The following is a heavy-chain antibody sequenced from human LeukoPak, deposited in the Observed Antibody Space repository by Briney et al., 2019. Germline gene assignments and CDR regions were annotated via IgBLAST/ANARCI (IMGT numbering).Heavy chain of an antibody. CDR1: GFTLSSYW. CDR2: ISTDGSTT. V-gene: IGHV3-74*01. J-gene: IGHJ4*02. D-gene: IGHD1-26*01. Sequence: EGSLRLSCAASGFTLSSYWMHWVRQAPGKGLVLVARISTDGSTTSYVDSVKGRFTISRDNAKNTLYLQMNSLRAEDTAVYYCARDRINSGSYGDYWGQGTLVTVSS. CDR3: ARDRINSGSYGDY.